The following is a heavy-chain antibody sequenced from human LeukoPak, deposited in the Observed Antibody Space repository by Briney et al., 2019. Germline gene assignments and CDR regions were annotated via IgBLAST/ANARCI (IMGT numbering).Heavy chain of an antibody. D-gene: IGHD2-2*02. J-gene: IGHJ4*02. CDR3: AKDHCSSTSCYTPFLDY. Sequence: PGGSLRLSCAASRFTFSSYAMSWVRQAPGKGLEWVSAISGSGGSTYYADSVKGRFTISRDNSKNTLYLQMNSLRAEDTAVYYCAKDHCSSTSCYTPFLDYWGQGTLVTVSS. CDR2: ISGSGGST. CDR1: RFTFSSYA. V-gene: IGHV3-23*01.